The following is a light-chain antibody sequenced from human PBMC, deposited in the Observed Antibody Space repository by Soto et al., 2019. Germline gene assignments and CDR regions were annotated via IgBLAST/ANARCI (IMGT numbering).Light chain of an antibody. CDR3: QQYDNLYA. CDR1: QSISTW. Sequence: DIQMTQSPSTLSASVGDRVTITCRASQSISTWLVWYQQKPGKAPNLLIYKASSLESGVPSRFSGSGSGTEFTLTISSLQPDDFATYYCQQYDNLYAFGQGTRLEIK. J-gene: IGKJ2*01. CDR2: KAS. V-gene: IGKV1-5*03.